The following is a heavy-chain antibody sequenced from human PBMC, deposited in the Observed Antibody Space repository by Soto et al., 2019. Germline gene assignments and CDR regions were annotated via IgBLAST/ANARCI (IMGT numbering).Heavy chain of an antibody. D-gene: IGHD2-2*01. CDR1: GYTFTSYG. CDR3: ARGSRTSYCSSTSCFDY. CDR2: ISAYNGNT. V-gene: IGHV1-18*04. Sequence: XSVKVSFKASGYTFTSYGISWVRQAPGQGLEWMGWISAYNGNTNYAQKLQGRVTMTTDTSTSTAYMELRSLRSDDTAVYYCARGSRTSYCSSTSCFDYWGQGTLVTVPS. J-gene: IGHJ4*02.